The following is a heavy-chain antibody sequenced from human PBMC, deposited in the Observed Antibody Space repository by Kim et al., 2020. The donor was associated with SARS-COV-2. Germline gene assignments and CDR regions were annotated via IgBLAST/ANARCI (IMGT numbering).Heavy chain of an antibody. CDR1: GFTVSSNY. CDR3: ARDSMIRNYGMDV. CDR2: IYSGGST. D-gene: IGHD3-10*01. V-gene: IGHV3-53*01. J-gene: IGHJ6*02. Sequence: GGSLRLSCAASGFTVSSNYMSWVRQAPGKGLEWVSVIYSGGSTYYADSVKGRFTISRDNSKNTLYLQMNSLRAEDTAVYYCARDSMIRNYGMDVWGQGTTVTVSS.